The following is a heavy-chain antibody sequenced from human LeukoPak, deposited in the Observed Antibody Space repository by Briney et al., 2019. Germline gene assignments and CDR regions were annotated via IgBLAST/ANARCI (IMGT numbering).Heavy chain of an antibody. Sequence: GGSLRLSCAASGFTFSTYAMDWVRQAPGKGLEWVAVISYDGSNKPYADSVKGRFTLSRDNSKNTLYLQMNSLRAEDTAVYYCARAQYSGSGSYSLALRYWGQGTLVTVSS. CDR3: ARAQYSGSGSYSLALRY. CDR2: ISYDGSNK. V-gene: IGHV3-30*01. D-gene: IGHD3-10*01. J-gene: IGHJ4*02. CDR1: GFTFSTYA.